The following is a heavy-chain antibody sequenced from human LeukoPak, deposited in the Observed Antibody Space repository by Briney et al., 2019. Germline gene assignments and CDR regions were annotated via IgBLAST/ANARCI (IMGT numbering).Heavy chain of an antibody. J-gene: IGHJ5*02. CDR2: ISGSGGST. V-gene: IGHV3-23*01. Sequence: PGGSLRFSCAASGFTFSSYAMSWVRQAPGKGLEWVSAISGSGGSTYYADSVKGRFTISRDNSKNTLYLQMNSLRAEDTAVYYCAKEGCYGSGNLCDPWGQGTLVTVSS. CDR3: AKEGCYGSGNLCDP. CDR1: GFTFSSYA. D-gene: IGHD3-10*01.